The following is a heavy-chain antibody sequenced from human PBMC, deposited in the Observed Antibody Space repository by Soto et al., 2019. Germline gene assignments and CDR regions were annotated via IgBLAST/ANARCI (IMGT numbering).Heavy chain of an antibody. CDR3: ARPPTGTDGTFRQPFDY. V-gene: IGHV3-30*03. CDR1: GFTFSSYG. D-gene: IGHD1-1*01. CDR2: ISYDGSNK. J-gene: IGHJ4*02. Sequence: GGSLRLSCAASGFTFSSYGMHWVRQAPGKGLEWVAVISYDGSNKYYADSVKGRFTISRDNSKNTLYLQMNSLRAEDTAVYYCARPPTGTDGTFRQPFDYWGQGTLVTVSS.